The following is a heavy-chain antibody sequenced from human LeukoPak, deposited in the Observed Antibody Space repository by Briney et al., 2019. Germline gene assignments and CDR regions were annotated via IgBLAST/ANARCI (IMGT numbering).Heavy chain of an antibody. V-gene: IGHV3-33*03. J-gene: IGHJ3*02. CDR1: GFTSSNYD. D-gene: IGHD3-10*01. Sequence: PGGSLRLSCAASGFTSSNYDMHWVRQAPGKGLEWVAVIWSNGINKYYADSVRGRFTISRDNSKNTLYLQMNSLRVEDTTVYYCVKESGPFGAFDIWGQGTMVTVSS. CDR3: VKESGPFGAFDI. CDR2: IWSNGINK.